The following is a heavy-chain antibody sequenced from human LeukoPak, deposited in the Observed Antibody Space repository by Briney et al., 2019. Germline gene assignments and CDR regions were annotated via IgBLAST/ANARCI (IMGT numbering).Heavy chain of an antibody. V-gene: IGHV3-64*01. CDR1: GFTFSSYA. CDR2: ISSNGGST. J-gene: IGHJ6*03. Sequence: GGSLRLSCAASGFTFSSYAMHWVRQAPGKRLEYVSAISSNGGSTYYANSVKGRFTISRDNSKNTLYLQMGSLRAEDLAVYYCASSGGSRGYYYYMDVWGKGTTVTVSS. D-gene: IGHD3-16*01. CDR3: ASSGGSRGYYYYMDV.